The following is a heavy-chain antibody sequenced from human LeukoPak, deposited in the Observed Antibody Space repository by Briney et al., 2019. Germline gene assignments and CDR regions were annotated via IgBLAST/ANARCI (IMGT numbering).Heavy chain of an antibody. D-gene: IGHD5-24*01. J-gene: IGHJ4*02. V-gene: IGHV1-69*13. CDR3: ARENYNSGYFDY. Sequence: SVKVSCKASGGTFSSYAISWVRQAPGQGLEWMGGIIPTFGTANYAQKFQGRVTITADESTSTAYMELSSLRSEDTAVYYCARENYNSGYFDYWGQGTLVTVSS. CDR2: IIPTFGTA. CDR1: GGTFSSYA.